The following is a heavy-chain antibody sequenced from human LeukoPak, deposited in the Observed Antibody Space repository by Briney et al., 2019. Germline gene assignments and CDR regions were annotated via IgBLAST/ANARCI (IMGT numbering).Heavy chain of an antibody. CDR2: LSYSGTS. CDR3: ARLGYYDSSGYVDY. CDR1: GASISSSDNY. D-gene: IGHD3-22*01. Sequence: PSETLSLTCTVSGASISSSDNYWGWIRQPPGKTLEWIGSLSYSGTSNYNPSLKSRAAMSLDMSKNQFSLRLSSVTAADTAVYYCARLGYYDSSGYVDYWGQGTLVTVSS. J-gene: IGHJ4*02. V-gene: IGHV4-39*07.